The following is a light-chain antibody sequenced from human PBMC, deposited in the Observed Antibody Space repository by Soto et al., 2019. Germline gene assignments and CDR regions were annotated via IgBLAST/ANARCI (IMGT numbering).Light chain of an antibody. CDR3: QSYDRSLSGWV. J-gene: IGLJ3*02. CDR1: SSNIGAGYN. V-gene: IGLV1-40*01. Sequence: QSVLTQSPSVSGAPGQRVTISCTGSSSNIGAGYNVHWYQQHPGTAPKLLIYGNNNRPSGVPDRFSGSKSGTSGSLAITGLQAEDEADYYCQSYDRSLSGWVFGGGTKLTVL. CDR2: GNN.